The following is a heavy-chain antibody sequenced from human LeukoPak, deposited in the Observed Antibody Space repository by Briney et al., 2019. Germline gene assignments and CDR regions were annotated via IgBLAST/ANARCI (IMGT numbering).Heavy chain of an antibody. Sequence: GEALKISCKGSGYSFTSYWIGWVRQMPGKGLEWMGILYPGDSDTRYNPSFQGQVTISADKSISTAYLQWSSLKASDTAMYYCARHPVSYGDFTGLDYWGQGTLVTVSS. CDR1: GYSFTSYW. CDR3: ARHPVSYGDFTGLDY. J-gene: IGHJ4*02. CDR2: LYPGDSDT. D-gene: IGHD4-17*01. V-gene: IGHV5-51*01.